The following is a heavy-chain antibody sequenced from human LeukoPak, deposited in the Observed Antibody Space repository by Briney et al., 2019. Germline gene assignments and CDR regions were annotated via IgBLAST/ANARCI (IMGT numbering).Heavy chain of an antibody. CDR1: GGTFSSYA. CDR2: IIPIFGTA. D-gene: IGHD3-22*01. V-gene: IGHV1-69*05. Sequence: ASVKVSCKASGGTFSSYAISWVRQAPGQGLEWMGGIIPIFGTANYAQKFQGRVTITTDESTSTAYMELSSLSSADTAVHYCARATEVVISYGGEGALVTVSS. J-gene: IGHJ4*02. CDR3: ARATEVVISY.